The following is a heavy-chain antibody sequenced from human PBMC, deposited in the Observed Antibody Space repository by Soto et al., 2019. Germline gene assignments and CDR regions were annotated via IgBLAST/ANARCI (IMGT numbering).Heavy chain of an antibody. CDR1: GDSVSSNSAA. V-gene: IGHV6-1*01. J-gene: IGHJ6*02. CDR2: TYYRSKWYN. Sequence: PSQTLSLTCAISGDSVSSNSAAWNWIRQSPSRGLEWLGRTYYRSKWYNDYAVSVKSRITINPDTSKSQFSLQLNSVTPEDTAVYYCARGALTMVRGVIIYYYYGMDVWGQGTTVTVS. CDR3: ARGALTMVRGVIIYYYYGMDV. D-gene: IGHD3-10*01.